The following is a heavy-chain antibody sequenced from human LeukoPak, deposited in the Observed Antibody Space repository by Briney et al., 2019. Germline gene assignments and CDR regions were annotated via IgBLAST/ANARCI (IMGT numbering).Heavy chain of an antibody. V-gene: IGHV3-21*01. Sequence: SGGSLRLSCAASGFTFSSYSMNWGRQAPGKGLEWVSSISSSSSYIYYADSVKGRFTISRDNAKNSLYLQMNSLRAEDTAVYYCARGILLGGGSDYWGQGTLVTVSS. CDR3: ARGILLGGGSDY. CDR2: ISSSSSYI. CDR1: GFTFSSYS. D-gene: IGHD4-23*01. J-gene: IGHJ4*02.